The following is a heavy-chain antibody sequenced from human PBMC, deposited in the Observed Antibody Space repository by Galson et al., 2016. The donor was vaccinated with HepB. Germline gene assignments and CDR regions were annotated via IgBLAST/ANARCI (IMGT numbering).Heavy chain of an antibody. CDR2: IWHDGSNK. J-gene: IGHJ6*02. CDR3: ARDLSPYDSRGYYYPGQYGMDV. V-gene: IGHV3-33*01. CDR1: GLSISSYG. Sequence: SLRLSCAVSGLSISSYGMHWVRQAPGKGLEWVAVIWHDGSNKYYGDSVKGRFTISRDNSKNTLYLQMSSLRAEDRAVYYCARDLSPYDSRGYYYPGQYGMDVWGQGTTVTVSS. D-gene: IGHD3-22*01.